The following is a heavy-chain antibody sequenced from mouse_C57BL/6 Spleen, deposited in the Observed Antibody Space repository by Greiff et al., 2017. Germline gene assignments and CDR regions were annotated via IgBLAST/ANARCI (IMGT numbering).Heavy chain of an antibody. J-gene: IGHJ1*03. CDR2: INYDGSST. CDR3: ARVYDGGYFDV. V-gene: IGHV5-16*01. CDR1: GFTFSDYY. D-gene: IGHD2-3*01. Sequence: EVQLVESEGGLVQPGSSMKLSCTASGFTFSDYYMAWVRQVPEKGLEWVANINYDGSSTYYLDSLKSRFIISRDNAKNILYLQMSSLKSEDTATYYCARVYDGGYFDVWGTGTTVTVSS.